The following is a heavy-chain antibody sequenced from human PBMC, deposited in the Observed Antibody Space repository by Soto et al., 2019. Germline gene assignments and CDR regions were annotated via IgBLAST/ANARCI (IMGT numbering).Heavy chain of an antibody. CDR3: ARTLVTGYSDS. Sequence: QVQLQESGPGLVRPSETLSLTCTVSGGSISAYYWGWVRQPPGKGLEWIGHIYYTGGTRYTPSLKSRVTIAVDTSRIHFSLRLNSVTAADTAVYYCARTLVTGYSDSWGQGTLVTVSS. V-gene: IGHV4-59*01. D-gene: IGHD3-9*01. J-gene: IGHJ4*02. CDR2: IYYTGGT. CDR1: GGSISAYY.